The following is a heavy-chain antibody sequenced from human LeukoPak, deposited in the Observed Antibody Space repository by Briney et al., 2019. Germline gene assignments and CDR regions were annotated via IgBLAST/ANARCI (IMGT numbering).Heavy chain of an antibody. V-gene: IGHV4-59*12. Sequence: SETLSLTCTVSGGSISSYYWSWIRQPPGKGLEWIGYIHYSGSTYYNPSLKSRVTISVDTSKNQFSLKLSSVTAADTAVYYCAREGYCSGGSCYSGIDYWGQGTLVTVSS. CDR3: AREGYCSGGSCYSGIDY. CDR2: IHYSGST. CDR1: GGSISSYY. D-gene: IGHD2-15*01. J-gene: IGHJ4*02.